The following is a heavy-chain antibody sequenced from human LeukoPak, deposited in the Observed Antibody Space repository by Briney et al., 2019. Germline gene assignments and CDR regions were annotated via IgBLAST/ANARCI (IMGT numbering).Heavy chain of an antibody. D-gene: IGHD1-26*01. CDR1: GFTSSSYA. CDR3: AKDGKWELLRPYYFDY. J-gene: IGHJ4*02. Sequence: GGSLRLSCAASGFTSSSYAMSWVRQAPGKGLEWVSAISGSGGSTYYADSVKGRFTISRDNSKNTLYLQMNSLRAEDTAVYYCAKDGKWELLRPYYFDYWGQGTLVTVTS. V-gene: IGHV3-23*01. CDR2: ISGSGGST.